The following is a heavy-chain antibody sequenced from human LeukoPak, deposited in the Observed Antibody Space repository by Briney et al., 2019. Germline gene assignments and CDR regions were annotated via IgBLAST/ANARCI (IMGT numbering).Heavy chain of an antibody. CDR2: ISWNSGSI. Sequence: QPWGSLRLSCAASGFTFDDYAMHWVRQAPGKGLEWVSGISWNSGSIGYADSVKGRFTISRDNAKNSLYLQMNSLRAEDTAVYYCARGGAAMVNYWGQGTLVTVSS. J-gene: IGHJ4*02. D-gene: IGHD5-18*01. V-gene: IGHV3-9*01. CDR3: ARGGAAMVNY. CDR1: GFTFDDYA.